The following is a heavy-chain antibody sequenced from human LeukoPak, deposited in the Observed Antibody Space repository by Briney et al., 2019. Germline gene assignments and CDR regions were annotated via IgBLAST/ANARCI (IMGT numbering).Heavy chain of an antibody. CDR3: ARPLTSTNYYYGMDV. J-gene: IGHJ6*02. CDR2: IYYSGST. CDR1: GGSISSSNNY. V-gene: IGHV4-39*01. Sequence: SETLSLTCTVSGGSISSSNNYWGWIRQPPGKGLEWIGNIYYSGSTYYNPSLKSRVTISVDTSKNQFSLELSSVTAADTAVYYCARPLTSTNYYYGMDVWGQGTTVTVSS. D-gene: IGHD1-1*01.